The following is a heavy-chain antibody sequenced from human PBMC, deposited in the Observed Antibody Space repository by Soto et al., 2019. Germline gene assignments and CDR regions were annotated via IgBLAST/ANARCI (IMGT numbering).Heavy chain of an antibody. CDR3: ATRQGGSYNWFDP. CDR2: LYYSGNT. CDR1: GGSISRSSYS. D-gene: IGHD2-15*01. V-gene: IGHV4-39*01. J-gene: IGHJ5*02. Sequence: SSETLSLTCTVSGGSISRSSYSWAWIRQPPGKGLEGIGTLYYSGNTYYNPSLKGRVTISVDTSKNQFSLKLSSVTAADTAVYYCATRQGGSYNWFDPWGQGTLVTVSS.